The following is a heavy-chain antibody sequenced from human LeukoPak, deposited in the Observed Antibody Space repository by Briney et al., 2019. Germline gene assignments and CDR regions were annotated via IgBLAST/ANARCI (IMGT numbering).Heavy chain of an antibody. CDR1: GVSFSGYY. J-gene: IGHJ1*01. CDR2: INHSGST. CDR3: ASGTYYYDSSGYYGYFQH. D-gene: IGHD3-22*01. Sequence: SETLSLTCAVYGVSFSGYYWSWIRQPPGKGLEWCGEINHSGSTNYNPSLKRRVTISVDTSKNHFSQKLSSVPAADTAVYYCASGTYYYDSSGYYGYFQHWGQGTLVTVSS. V-gene: IGHV4-34*01.